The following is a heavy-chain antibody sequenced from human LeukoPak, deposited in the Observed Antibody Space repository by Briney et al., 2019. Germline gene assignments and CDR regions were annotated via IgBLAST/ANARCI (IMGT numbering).Heavy chain of an antibody. CDR3: ARDNYPYGLDV. Sequence: ASVKVSCKASGYIFPNYDINWVPQATGQGLEWMGWMNPKTGNTGYAQKFQGRVTMTRDTSTNTAYMELSSLRLEDTAVYYCARDNYPYGLDVWGQGTTVTVSS. V-gene: IGHV1-8*01. CDR2: MNPKTGNT. D-gene: IGHD1-1*01. J-gene: IGHJ6*02. CDR1: GYIFPNYD.